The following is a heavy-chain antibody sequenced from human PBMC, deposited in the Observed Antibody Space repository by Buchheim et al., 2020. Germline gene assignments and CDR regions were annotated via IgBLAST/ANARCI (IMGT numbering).Heavy chain of an antibody. J-gene: IGHJ2*01. CDR1: GFTFGAYW. V-gene: IGHV3-7*03. CDR3: ARDSYSGSPVPGYFDL. D-gene: IGHD1-26*01. Sequence: EVQVVESGGGLVQRGASLRLSCEASGFTFGAYWMSWVRQAPGKGLEWVANIKQDGSEKNYVDSVKGRFTISRDNAKNSLYLKMNDLRAEDTALYHCARDSYSGSPVPGYFDLWGRGTL. CDR2: IKQDGSEK.